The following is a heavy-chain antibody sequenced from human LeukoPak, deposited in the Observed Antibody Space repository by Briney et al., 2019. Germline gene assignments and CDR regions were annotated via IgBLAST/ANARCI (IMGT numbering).Heavy chain of an antibody. CDR1: GYTFTTYD. D-gene: IGHD3-3*01. J-gene: IGHJ6*02. CDR3: ARGAIFGVTTRGYGMDV. V-gene: IGHV1-8*01. CDR2: MNPNSGGT. Sequence: ASVKVSCKASGYTFTTYDINWVRQAPGQGHEWVAWMNPNSGGTVYAQNFQGRVTLARDTSIGTAYMELNSLTSEDTAVYYCARGAIFGVTTRGYGMDVWSQGTTVTVSS.